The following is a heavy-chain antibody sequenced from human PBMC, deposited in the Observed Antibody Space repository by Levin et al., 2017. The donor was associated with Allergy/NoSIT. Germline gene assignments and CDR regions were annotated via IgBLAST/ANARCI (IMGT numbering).Heavy chain of an antibody. Sequence: NPSETLSLTCTVSGGSISSYYWSWIRQPPGKGLEWIGYIYYSGSTNYNPSLKSRVTISVDTSKNQFSLKLSSVTAADTAVYYCARHSSARRYYYGMDVWGQGTTVTVSS. J-gene: IGHJ6*02. CDR2: IYYSGST. CDR1: GGSISSYY. V-gene: IGHV4-59*08. D-gene: IGHD6-6*01. CDR3: ARHSSARRYYYGMDV.